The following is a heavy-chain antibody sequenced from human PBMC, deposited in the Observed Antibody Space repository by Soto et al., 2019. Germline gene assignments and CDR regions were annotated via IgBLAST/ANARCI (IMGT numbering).Heavy chain of an antibody. CDR2: IYPGDSDT. CDR1: GYSFAGYW. Sequence: GESLKISCKGSGYSFAGYWIGWVRQMPGKGLDWMGVIYPGDSDTRYSPSFHGQVTISADKSISTAYLQWSSLKASDTAMYFCARLPGVRGVFDGFNVWGQGAMVTVSS. CDR3: ARLPGVRGVFDGFNV. D-gene: IGHD3-10*01. V-gene: IGHV5-51*01. J-gene: IGHJ3*01.